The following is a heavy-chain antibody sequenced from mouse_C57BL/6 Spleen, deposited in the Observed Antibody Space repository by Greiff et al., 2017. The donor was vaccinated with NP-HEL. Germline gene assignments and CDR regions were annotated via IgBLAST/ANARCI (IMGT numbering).Heavy chain of an antibody. V-gene: IGHV1-72*01. J-gene: IGHJ3*01. CDR2: IDPNSGGT. CDR3: ARQEDDYDEGAWFAY. CDR1: GYTFTSYW. Sequence: QVQLQQPGAELVKPGASVKLSCKASGYTFTSYWMHWVKQRPGRGLEWIGRIDPNSGGTKYNEKFKSKATLTVDKPSSTAYMQLSSLTSEDSAVYYWARQEDDYDEGAWFAYWGQGTLVTVSA. D-gene: IGHD2-4*01.